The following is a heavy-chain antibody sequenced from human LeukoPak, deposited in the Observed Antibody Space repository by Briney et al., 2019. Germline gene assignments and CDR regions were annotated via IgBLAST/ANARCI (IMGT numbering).Heavy chain of an antibody. D-gene: IGHD4-17*01. Sequence: SETLSLTCAVSGGSISSSNWWNWIRQHPGKGLEWIGYIYYSGSTSYNPSLKTRVTISVDTSKNQFSLKLDSVTAADTAVYYCARADGDFLPCDYWGQGTLVTVSS. CDR1: GGSISSSNW. CDR3: ARADGDFLPCDY. CDR2: IYYSGST. V-gene: IGHV4-31*11. J-gene: IGHJ4*02.